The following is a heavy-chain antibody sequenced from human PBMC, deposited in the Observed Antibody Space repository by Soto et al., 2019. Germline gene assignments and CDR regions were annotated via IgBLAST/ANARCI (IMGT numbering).Heavy chain of an antibody. CDR3: ARDLTYYDFWSGYYNYYYGMDV. J-gene: IGHJ6*02. V-gene: IGHV1-18*01. CDR2: ISAYNGNT. D-gene: IGHD3-3*01. CDR1: GYTFTSYG. Sequence: RASVKVSCKASGYTFTSYGISWVRQAPGQGLEWMGWISAYNGNTNYAQKLQGRVTMTTDTSTSTAYMELRSLRSDDTAVYYCARDLTYYDFWSGYYNYYYGMDVWGQGTTVTVSS.